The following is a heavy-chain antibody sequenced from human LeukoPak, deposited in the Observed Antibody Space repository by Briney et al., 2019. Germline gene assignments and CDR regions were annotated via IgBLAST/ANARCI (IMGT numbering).Heavy chain of an antibody. V-gene: IGHV1-18*01. D-gene: IGHD2-15*01. CDR3: AREIRYCSGGSCSNWFDP. J-gene: IGHJ5*02. CDR1: GYTFTSYG. Sequence: GASVKVSCKASGYTFTSYGISWVRQAPGQGLEWMGWIRAYNGNTNYAQKLQGRVTMTTDISTSTAYMELRSLTSDDTAVYYCAREIRYCSGGSCSNWFDPWGQGTLVTVSS. CDR2: IRAYNGNT.